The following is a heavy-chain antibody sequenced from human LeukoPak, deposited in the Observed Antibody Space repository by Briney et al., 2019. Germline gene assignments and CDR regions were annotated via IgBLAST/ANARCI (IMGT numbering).Heavy chain of an antibody. Sequence: ASVKVSCKASGYAFTNYALSWLRQAPGQGLEWMGWISAYNGNTNYAQKLQGRVTMTTDTSTSTAYMELRSLRSDDTAVYYCARNLIPGYSSSPPRHYYYYMDVWGKGSTVTISS. CDR3: ARNLIPGYSSSPPRHYYYYMDV. D-gene: IGHD6-13*01. CDR1: GYAFTNYA. CDR2: ISAYNGNT. V-gene: IGHV1-18*01. J-gene: IGHJ6*03.